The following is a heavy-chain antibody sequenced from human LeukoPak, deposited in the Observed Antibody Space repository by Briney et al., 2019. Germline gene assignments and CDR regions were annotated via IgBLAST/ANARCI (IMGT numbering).Heavy chain of an antibody. D-gene: IGHD3-3*01. CDR3: ARSLFRFLEWSYRSYYYYYMDV. V-gene: IGHV1-2*02. CDR1: GYTFTGYY. Sequence: ASVKVSCKASGYTFTGYYMHWVRQAPGQGPEWMGWINPNSGGTNYAQKFQGRVTMTRDTSISTAYMELSSLRSEDTAVYYCARSLFRFLEWSYRSYYYYYMDVWGKGTTVTVSS. J-gene: IGHJ6*03. CDR2: INPNSGGT.